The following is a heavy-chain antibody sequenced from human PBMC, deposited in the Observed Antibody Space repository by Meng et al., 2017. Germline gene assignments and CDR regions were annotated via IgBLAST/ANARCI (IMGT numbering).Heavy chain of an antibody. V-gene: IGHV2-5*02. Sequence: QLTLKESCPTLVKPTQNRALTCTFSGFSLSTSGGGVGWIRQPPGKALEWLALIYWDDDKRYSPSLKSRLTITKDTSKNQVVLTMTNMDPVDTATYYCARMTYSSSFKWGQGTLVTVSS. CDR1: GFSLSTSGGG. CDR2: IYWDDDK. CDR3: ARMTYSSSFK. J-gene: IGHJ4*02. D-gene: IGHD6-6*01.